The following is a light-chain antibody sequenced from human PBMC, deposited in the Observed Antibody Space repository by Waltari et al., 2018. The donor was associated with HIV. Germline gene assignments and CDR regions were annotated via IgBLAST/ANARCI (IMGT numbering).Light chain of an antibody. CDR3: AAWDDSLSALV. V-gene: IGLV1-47*01. CDR1: SSNVGSTY. Sequence: QSVLTQPPSVSGTPGQRVTISCSGSSSNVGSTYVYWYQQLPGTAPKPLIYRDNQRTSGVPDRFSGSKSGTSASLAISGLRSEDEADYHCAAWDDSLSALVFGGGTKLAVL. CDR2: RDN. J-gene: IGLJ2*01.